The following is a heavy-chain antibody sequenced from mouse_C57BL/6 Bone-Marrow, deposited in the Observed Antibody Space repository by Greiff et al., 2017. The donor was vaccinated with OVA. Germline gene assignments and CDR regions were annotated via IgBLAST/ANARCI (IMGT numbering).Heavy chain of an antibody. CDR3: AREGLRLTYWYFDV. CDR2: ISSGSSTI. D-gene: IGHD2-4*01. CDR1: GFTFSDYG. Sequence: EVQLVESGGGLVKPGGSLKLSCAASGFTFSDYGMHWVRQAPEQGLEWVAYISSGSSTIYYAATVKGRFTISRDNAKNTLFLQMTSLRSEDTAMYYCAREGLRLTYWYFDVWGTGTTVTVSS. V-gene: IGHV5-17*01. J-gene: IGHJ1*03.